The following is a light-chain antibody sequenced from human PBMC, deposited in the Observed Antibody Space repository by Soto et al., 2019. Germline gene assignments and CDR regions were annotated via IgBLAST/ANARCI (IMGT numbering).Light chain of an antibody. CDR3: SSYTNSSTLVL. V-gene: IGLV2-14*01. CDR2: EVS. J-gene: IGLJ2*01. Sequence: QSALTQPASVSGSPGQSITISCTGTSSDVGGYNFVSWCQHHPGKAPKLIIYEVSNRPSGVSNRFSASKSGNTASLTIFGLQAEDEADYYCSSYTNSSTLVLFGGGTKLTVL. CDR1: SSDVGGYNF.